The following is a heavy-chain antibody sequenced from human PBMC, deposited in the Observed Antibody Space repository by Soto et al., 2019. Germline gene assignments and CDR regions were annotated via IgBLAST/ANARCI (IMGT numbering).Heavy chain of an antibody. D-gene: IGHD4-17*01. CDR1: GCAISSSSYY. CDR3: ARQADYGGIWFDP. Sequence: SHHLSLTCTVYGCAISSSSYYWGWFRQPPGKGLEWIGSIYYSGSTYYNPSLKSRVTISVDTSKNQFSLKLSSLTAADTAVYYCARQADYGGIWFDPWGQG. J-gene: IGHJ5*02. CDR2: IYYSGST. V-gene: IGHV4-39*01.